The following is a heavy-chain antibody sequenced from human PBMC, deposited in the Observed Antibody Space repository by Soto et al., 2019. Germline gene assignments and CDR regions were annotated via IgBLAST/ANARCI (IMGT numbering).Heavy chain of an antibody. D-gene: IGHD3-3*01. Sequence: GGSLRLSCAASGFTFSSYAMSWVRQAPGKGLEWVSAISGSGGSAYYADSVKGRFTISRDNSKNTLYLQMNSLRAEDTAVYYCAKGVTYYDFWSVPDFWGQGTLVTVSS. CDR1: GFTFSSYA. CDR2: ISGSGGSA. V-gene: IGHV3-23*01. J-gene: IGHJ4*02. CDR3: AKGVTYYDFWSVPDF.